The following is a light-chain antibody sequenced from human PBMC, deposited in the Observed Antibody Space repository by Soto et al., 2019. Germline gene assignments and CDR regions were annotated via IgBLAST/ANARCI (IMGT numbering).Light chain of an antibody. Sequence: EVVMTQSPATLSVSPGEGVTLSCRASQSIGNNLAWYQQKPGQTPRLLVFDASTRATGFPPRFSGSGSGTEFTLTISSLQSEDFAVYYCQQYNNWPPWTFGQGTKVDIK. CDR3: QQYNNWPPWT. J-gene: IGKJ1*01. CDR1: QSIGNN. CDR2: DAS. V-gene: IGKV3-15*01.